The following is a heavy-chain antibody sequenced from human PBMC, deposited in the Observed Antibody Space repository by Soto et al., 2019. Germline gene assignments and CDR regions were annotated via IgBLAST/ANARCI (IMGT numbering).Heavy chain of an antibody. CDR3: ARDWESSFSTWSFGGF. CDR2: IIPFLGVT. CDR1: GGTYSPYP. J-gene: IGHJ4*02. V-gene: IGHV1-69*04. D-gene: IGHD3-16*01. Sequence: QVQLVQSGAEVKKPGSSVKVSCKASGGTYSPYPINWVRQAPGQGLEWMGRIIPFLGVTNYGLKFQARVTITADKATNTAYMELRGLRFEDTAVYYCARDWESSFSTWSFGGFWGRGTLVTVSS.